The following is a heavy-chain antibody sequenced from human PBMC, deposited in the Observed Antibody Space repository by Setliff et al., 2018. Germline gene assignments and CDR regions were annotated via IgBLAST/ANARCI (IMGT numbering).Heavy chain of an antibody. CDR1: GDSISSSNYY. CDR2: IKYSGST. J-gene: IGHJ4*02. Sequence: SETLSLTCTVSGDSISSSNYYWGWIRQPPGKGLEWIAAIKYSGSTSFNPSLKSRVTISVDKSKSQFSLKLSSVTAVDTAVYYCARQGTYCDGGGGSCFPPNYWGQGILVTVSS. V-gene: IGHV4-39*01. D-gene: IGHD2-15*01. CDR3: ARQGTYCDGGGGSCFPPNY.